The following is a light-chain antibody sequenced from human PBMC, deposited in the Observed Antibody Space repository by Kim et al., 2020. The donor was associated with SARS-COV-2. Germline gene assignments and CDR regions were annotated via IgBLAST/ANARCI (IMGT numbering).Light chain of an antibody. CDR1: QGIRTY. CDR3: QQSYSIPYT. Sequence: SASVEDRVTITCRTSQGIRTYLNWYQQKPGKAPKLLIYFATTLQSGVPSRFSGSGSGTDFTLTISSLQPEDIATYYCQQSYSIPYTFGQGTKLEI. CDR2: FAT. V-gene: IGKV1-39*01. J-gene: IGKJ2*01.